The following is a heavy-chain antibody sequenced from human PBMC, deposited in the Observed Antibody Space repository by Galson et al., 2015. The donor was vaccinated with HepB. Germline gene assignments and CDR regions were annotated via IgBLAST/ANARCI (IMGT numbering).Heavy chain of an antibody. CDR2: IWFDATNT. CDR1: GFTFSSYG. V-gene: IGHV3-33*08. CDR3: ARASGGGYPTATYY. D-gene: IGHD3-10*01. J-gene: IGHJ4*02. Sequence: ALRLCCEASGFTFSSYGMHWVGQAPGKGLEWVAAIWFDATNTHYADSVKGRFTISRDNCEITLYLQMNNVRVEDTAVYCSARASGGGYPTATYYWGQGTLDTVSS.